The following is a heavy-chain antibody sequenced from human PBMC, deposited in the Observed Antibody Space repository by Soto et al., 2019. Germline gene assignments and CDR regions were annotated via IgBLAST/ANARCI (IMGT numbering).Heavy chain of an antibody. V-gene: IGHV4-59*01. CDR2: IYYSGST. CDR1: GGSISSYY. CDR3: ARYSGYTYAF. D-gene: IGHD5-18*01. J-gene: IGHJ4*02. Sequence: TLSLTCTVSGGSISSYYWSWIRQPPGKGLEWIGYIYYSGSTNYNPSLKSRVTISVDTSKNQFSLKLSSVTAADTAVYYCARYSGYTYAFWGQGTLVTVSS.